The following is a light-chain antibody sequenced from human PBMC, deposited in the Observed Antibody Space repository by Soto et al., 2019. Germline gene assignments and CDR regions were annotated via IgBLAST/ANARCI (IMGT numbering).Light chain of an antibody. J-gene: IGKJ3*01. CDR3: QQYNNWPT. V-gene: IGKV3-15*01. Sequence: EIVMTQSPATLSVSPGERATLSCRASQSISSNLAWYQQKPGQAPRLLIHGASTRATDIPVRFSGSGSGTEFTLTISSLQSEEFAVYYCQQYNNWPTFGPGTKVDIK. CDR2: GAS. CDR1: QSISSN.